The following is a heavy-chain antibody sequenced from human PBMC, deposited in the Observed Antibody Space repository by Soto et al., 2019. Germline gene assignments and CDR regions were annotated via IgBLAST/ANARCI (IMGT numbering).Heavy chain of an antibody. Sequence: GASVKVSCKASGYTFTSYGISWVRQAPGQGLEWMGWISAYNGNTNYAQKLQGRVTMTTDTSTSTAYMELRSLRSDDTAVYYCARGSGDYVWGSYRTSYFDYWGQGTLVTVSS. CDR3: ARGSGDYVWGSYRTSYFDY. CDR1: GYTFTSYG. D-gene: IGHD3-16*02. J-gene: IGHJ4*02. CDR2: ISAYNGNT. V-gene: IGHV1-18*01.